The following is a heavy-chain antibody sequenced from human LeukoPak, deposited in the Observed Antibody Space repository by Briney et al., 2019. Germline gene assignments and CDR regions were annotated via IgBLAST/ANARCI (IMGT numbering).Heavy chain of an antibody. V-gene: IGHV3-21*01. J-gene: IGHJ6*02. CDR1: GFTFSSYS. CDR2: ISSSSSYI. Sequence: GGSLRLSCAASGFTFSSYSMNWVRQAPGKGLEWVSSISSSSSYIYYADSVKGRFTISRDNAKNSLYLQMNSLRAEDTAVYYCAREGIAAAGTYYYYGMDVWGQGTTVTVSS. D-gene: IGHD6-13*01. CDR3: AREGIAAAGTYYYYGMDV.